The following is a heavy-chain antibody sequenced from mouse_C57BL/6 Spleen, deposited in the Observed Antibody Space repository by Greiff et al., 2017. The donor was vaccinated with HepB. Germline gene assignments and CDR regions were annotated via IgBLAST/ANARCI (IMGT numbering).Heavy chain of an antibody. D-gene: IGHD1-1*01. J-gene: IGHJ1*03. V-gene: IGHV1-55*01. Sequence: QVQLQQPGAELVKPGASVKMSCKASGYTFTSYWITWVKQRPGQGLEWIGDIYPGSGSTNYNEKFKSKATLTVDTSSSTAYMQLSSLTSEDSAVYYCARERGYGSPWYFYVWGTGTTVTVSS. CDR1: GYTFTSYW. CDR2: IYPGSGST. CDR3: ARERGYGSPWYFYV.